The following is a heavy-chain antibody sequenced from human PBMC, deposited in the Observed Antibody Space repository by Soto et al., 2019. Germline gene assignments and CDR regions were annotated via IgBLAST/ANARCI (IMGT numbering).Heavy chain of an antibody. CDR3: VRVLYVDTAMAGFDY. D-gene: IGHD5-18*01. V-gene: IGHV1-2*02. CDR2: INPNSGGT. Sequence: QVQLVQSGAEVKKPGASVKVSCKASGYTFTGYYMHWVRQAPGQGLEWMGWINPNSGGTNYAQKLQGRVTMTTDTSTSTAYMELRSLRSDVTAVYYCVRVLYVDTAMAGFDYCGQGTLVTVSS. CDR1: GYTFTGYY. J-gene: IGHJ4*02.